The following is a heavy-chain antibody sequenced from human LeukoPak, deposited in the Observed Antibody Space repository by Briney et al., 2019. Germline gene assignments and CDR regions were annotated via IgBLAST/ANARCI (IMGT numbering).Heavy chain of an antibody. V-gene: IGHV4-59*01. CDR3: ARKGSSWAY. CDR2: IYYSGST. CDR1: GGSISSYY. D-gene: IGHD6-13*01. J-gene: IGHJ4*02. Sequence: SETLSLTCTVSGGSISSYYWSWIRQPPGKGLEWIGYIYYSGSTNYNPSLKSRVTISVDTSKNQFSLKLSSVTAADTAVYYCARKGSSWAYWGQGTLVTVSS.